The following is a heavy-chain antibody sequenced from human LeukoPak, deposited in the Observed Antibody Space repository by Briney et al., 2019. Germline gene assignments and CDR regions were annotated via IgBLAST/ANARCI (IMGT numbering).Heavy chain of an antibody. CDR1: GGSISNYY. D-gene: IGHD6-13*01. J-gene: IGHJ4*02. V-gene: IGHV4-4*09. CDR3: AKRHSSNWPYYFDY. CDR2: IHTSGTT. Sequence: WETLSLTCTVSGGSISNYYWSWIRQPQGKGLEWIGYIHTSGTTNSNPSLKSRVTMSVDTSKNQFSLSLSSVTAADTAVYYCAKRHSSNWPYYFDYWGQGTLVTVSS.